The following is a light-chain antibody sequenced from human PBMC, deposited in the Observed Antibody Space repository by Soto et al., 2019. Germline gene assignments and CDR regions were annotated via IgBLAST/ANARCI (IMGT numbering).Light chain of an antibody. CDR1: QDGTTN. J-gene: IGKJ5*01. CDR2: DIS. CDR3: QQYNNWPFS. Sequence: EITMTQFPGILSASPGEGVTLSCRAAQDGTTNFAWCQQKRGQAPRLLIYDISSRATGVPARFSGSGSGTEFTLSISGLQSEDFAVYFCQQYNNWPFSFGQGTRLEIK. V-gene: IGKV3-15*01.